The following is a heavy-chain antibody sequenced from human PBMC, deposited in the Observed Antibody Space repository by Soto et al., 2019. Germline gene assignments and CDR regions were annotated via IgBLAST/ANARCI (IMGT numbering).Heavy chain of an antibody. CDR3: ARGNYGDPYYFDY. J-gene: IGHJ4*02. D-gene: IGHD4-17*01. V-gene: IGHV4-31*11. Sequence: QVQLQESGPGLVKPSQTLSLTCAVSGGSLNSGGYYWSWIRQRPGKGLEWIGYMYYSGSPYYNPSLMSRLTMSVDTSKNHFSLKLSSVTAADTAVYYCARGNYGDPYYFDYWGQGILVTVSS. CDR2: MYYSGSP. CDR1: GGSLNSGGYY.